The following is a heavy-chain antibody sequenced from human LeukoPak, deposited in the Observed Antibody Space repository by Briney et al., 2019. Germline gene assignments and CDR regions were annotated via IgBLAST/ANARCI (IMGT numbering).Heavy chain of an antibody. J-gene: IGHJ6*02. D-gene: IGHD3-22*01. V-gene: IGHV3-NL1*01. CDR1: GFTFSSYG. Sequence: PGGSLRLSCAASGFTFSSYGMHWVRQAPGKGLEWVSVIYSGGSTYYADSVKGRFTISRDNSKNTLYLQMNSLRAEDTAVYYCASSDSSGYYFQAPRYYYYGMDVWGQGTTVTVSS. CDR2: IYSGGST. CDR3: ASSDSSGYYFQAPRYYYYGMDV.